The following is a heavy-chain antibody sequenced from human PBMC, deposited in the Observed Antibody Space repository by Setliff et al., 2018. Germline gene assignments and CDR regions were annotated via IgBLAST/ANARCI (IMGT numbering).Heavy chain of an antibody. CDR1: GGSISSSSYY. Sequence: SETLSLTCTVSGGSISSSSYYWGWIRQPPGKGLEWIGEINHSGSANYNPSLKSRVTISVDTSKNQFSLKLSSVTAADTAVYYCARTSGSGSSLLPNFSDPWGQGTLVTVS. V-gene: IGHV4-39*07. CDR3: ARTSGSGSSLLPNFSDP. J-gene: IGHJ5*02. CDR2: INHSGSA. D-gene: IGHD3-10*01.